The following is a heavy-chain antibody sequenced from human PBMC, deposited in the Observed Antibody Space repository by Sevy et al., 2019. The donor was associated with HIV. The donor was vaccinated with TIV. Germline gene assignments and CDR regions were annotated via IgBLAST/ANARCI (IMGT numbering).Heavy chain of an antibody. D-gene: IGHD6-19*01. CDR1: GFTFTNYG. CDR2: ISNSGANT. CDR3: AKEWTLLSDWYGEFDY. Sequence: GGSLRLSCAASGFTFTNYGMHWVRQAPGKGLEWVSGISNSGANTYYADSVRGRFTVSRDNPKNTVYLQLNSLRAEDTAIYYCAKEWTLLSDWYGEFDYWGQGTLVTVSS. J-gene: IGHJ4*02. V-gene: IGHV3-23*01.